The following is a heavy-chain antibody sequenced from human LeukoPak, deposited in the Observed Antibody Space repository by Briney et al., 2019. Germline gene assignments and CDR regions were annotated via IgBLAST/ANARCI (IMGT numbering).Heavy chain of an antibody. V-gene: IGHV1-8*01. CDR2: MNPNSGNT. CDR1: GYTFTSYD. CDR3: ARGGYCSSMSCYHQRFDP. J-gene: IGHJ5*02. D-gene: IGHD2-2*01. Sequence: ASVKVSCKASGYTFTSYDINWVRQATGQGLEWMGWMNPNSGNTGYAQKFQGRVTMTRNTSITTAYMELSSLRSEGTAVYYCARGGYCSSMSCYHQRFDPWGQGTLVTVSS.